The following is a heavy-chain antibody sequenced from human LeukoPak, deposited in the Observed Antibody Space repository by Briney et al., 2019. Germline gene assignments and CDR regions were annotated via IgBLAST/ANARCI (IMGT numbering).Heavy chain of an antibody. CDR2: ISSSGSTI. CDR1: GFSFSSYG. J-gene: IGHJ4*02. Sequence: GGSLRLSCAGSGFSFSSYGMHWVRQAPGKGLEWVSYISSSGSTIYYADSVRGRFTISRDDSKNTVLLQMNSLRADDTAIYYCTSSYFETSHYTHYHFDYWGRGTLVTVSP. D-gene: IGHD3-22*01. V-gene: IGHV3-48*01. CDR3: TSSYFETSHYTHYHFDY.